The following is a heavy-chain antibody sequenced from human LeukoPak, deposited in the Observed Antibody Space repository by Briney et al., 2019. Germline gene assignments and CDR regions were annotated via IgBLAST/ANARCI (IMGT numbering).Heavy chain of an antibody. D-gene: IGHD4/OR15-4a*01. CDR1: GFTFNSQG. CDR2: ISGSGTST. V-gene: IGHV3-23*01. CDR3: AKMVGTTFY. J-gene: IGHJ4*02. Sequence: PGGSLRLSCAASGFTFNSQGMSWVRQAPGKGLEWVSTISGSGTSTYYADSVKGRFSISRDKSKNTLYLQMNSLRAEDTAVYYCAKMVGTTFYWGQGALVTVSS.